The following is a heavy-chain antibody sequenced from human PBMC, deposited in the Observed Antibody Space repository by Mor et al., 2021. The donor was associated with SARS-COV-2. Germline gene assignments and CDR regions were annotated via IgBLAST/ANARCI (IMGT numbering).Heavy chain of an antibody. CDR3: ARVSWAVNWYSLDY. D-gene: IGHD1-7*01. J-gene: IGHJ4*02. Sequence: VKGRITISPDTSKNQFPLQLNSVTPEDTAIYYCARVSWAVNWYSLDYWGQGTLVTVSS. V-gene: IGHV6-1*01.